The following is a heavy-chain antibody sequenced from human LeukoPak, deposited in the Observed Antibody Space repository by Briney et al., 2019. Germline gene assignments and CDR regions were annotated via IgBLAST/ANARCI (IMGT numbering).Heavy chain of an antibody. Sequence: SETLSLTCTVSGGSISTYYWTWIRQPPGKGLEWIGYIYSSGSTSGSTNYNPSLKSRVTISVDTSKNQFSLKLSSVTAADTAVYYCARYRCTTATCGFDPWGQGALVTVSS. CDR1: GGSISTYY. CDR2: IYSSGSTSGST. V-gene: IGHV4-4*08. J-gene: IGHJ5*02. D-gene: IGHD2/OR15-2a*01. CDR3: ARYRCTTATCGFDP.